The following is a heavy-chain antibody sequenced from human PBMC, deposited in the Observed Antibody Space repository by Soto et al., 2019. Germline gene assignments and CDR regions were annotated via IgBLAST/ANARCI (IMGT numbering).Heavy chain of an antibody. V-gene: IGHV1-2*04. CDR2: INPNSGGT. D-gene: IGHD3-22*01. J-gene: IGHJ4*02. CDR1: GYTFTGYY. CDR3: ARASPSHYYDSSGYYHGPLFDY. Sequence: ASVKVSCKASGYTFTGYYMHWVRQAPGQGLEWMGWINPNSGGTNYAQKFQGWVTMTRDTSISTAYMELSRLGSDDTAVYYCARASPSHYYDSSGYYHGPLFDYWGQGTLVTVSS.